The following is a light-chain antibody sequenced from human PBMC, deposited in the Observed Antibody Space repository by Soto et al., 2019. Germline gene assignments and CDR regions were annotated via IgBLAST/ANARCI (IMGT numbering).Light chain of an antibody. J-gene: IGKJ1*01. CDR1: QTMNNY. V-gene: IGKV1-39*01. Sequence: DIQMTQSPSSLSASVGDRVTITCRASQTMNNYLNWYQQKPGKAPKLLIYAASSLQSGVPSRFSGSGFGTDFTLTITSLQPEECATYYCQQTNSKPWTFGQGTRVEIK. CDR3: QQTNSKPWT. CDR2: AAS.